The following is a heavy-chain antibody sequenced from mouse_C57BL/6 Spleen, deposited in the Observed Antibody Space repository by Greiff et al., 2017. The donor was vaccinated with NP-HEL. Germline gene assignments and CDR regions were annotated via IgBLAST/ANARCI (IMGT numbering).Heavy chain of an antibody. Sequence: VKLMESGPGLVAPSQSLSITCTVSGFSLTSYGVHWVRQPPGKGLEWLVVIWSDGSTTYNSALKSRLSISKDNSKSQVFLKMNSLQTDDTAMYYCARHKGGLGYDYAMDYWGQGTSVTVSS. J-gene: IGHJ4*01. CDR2: IWSDGST. V-gene: IGHV2-6-1*01. CDR3: ARHKGGLGYDYAMDY. D-gene: IGHD3-2*02. CDR1: GFSLTSYG.